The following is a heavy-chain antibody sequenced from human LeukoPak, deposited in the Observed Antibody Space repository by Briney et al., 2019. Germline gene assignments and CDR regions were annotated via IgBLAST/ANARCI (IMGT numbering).Heavy chain of an antibody. CDR1: GYTFTGYY. D-gene: IGHD2-2*02. CDR3: ARERGYCSSSTCYTSDAFDI. Sequence: APVKVSCKASGYTFTGYYVHWVRQAPGHGLEWMGWINPNSGGTNYAQRFQGRVTMTRDPSISTAFMELSRLRSDDTAVYYCARERGYCSSSTCYTSDAFDIWGQGTMVTVSS. CDR2: INPNSGGT. V-gene: IGHV1-2*02. J-gene: IGHJ3*02.